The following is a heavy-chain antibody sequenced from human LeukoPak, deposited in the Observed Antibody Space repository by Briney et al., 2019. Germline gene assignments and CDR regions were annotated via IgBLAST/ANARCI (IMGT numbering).Heavy chain of an antibody. V-gene: IGHV3-23*01. CDR2: ISGSGGST. Sequence: PGGSLRLSCAASGFTFSDHYMDWVRQAPGKGLEWVSAISGSGGSTYYADSVKGRFTISRDNSKNTLYLQMNSLRAEDTAVYYCAKEPPYGDGYRLNFYWGQGTLVTVSS. CDR1: GFTFSDHY. CDR3: AKEPPYGDGYRLNFY. D-gene: IGHD5-24*01. J-gene: IGHJ4*02.